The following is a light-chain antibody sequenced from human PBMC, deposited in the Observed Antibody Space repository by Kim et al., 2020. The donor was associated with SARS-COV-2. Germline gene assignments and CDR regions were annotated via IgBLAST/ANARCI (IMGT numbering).Light chain of an antibody. CDR2: DVS. CDR3: SSYTSSSTLDV. Sequence: QSALTQTASVSGSPGQSITISCTGASSDVGGYNYVSWYQQHPVKAPKLMIYDVSNRPSGVSNRFSGSKSGNTASLTISGLQAEDEADYYCSSYTSSSTLDVFGTGTKVTVL. CDR1: SSDVGGYNY. V-gene: IGLV2-14*03. J-gene: IGLJ1*01.